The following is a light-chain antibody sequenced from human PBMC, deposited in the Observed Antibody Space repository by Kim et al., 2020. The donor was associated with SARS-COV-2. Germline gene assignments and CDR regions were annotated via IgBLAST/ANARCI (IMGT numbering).Light chain of an antibody. CDR2: RQH. Sequence: ALEKTATITGRGDSLLSYYATCYQQKPAQPPIVVIFRQHNRPSGIPDRFSASSSGNTASLPITGTHPGNEADYYCNSRYSNDTVVFGGGTQLTVL. J-gene: IGLJ2*01. CDR1: SLLSYY. CDR3: NSRYSNDTVV. V-gene: IGLV3-19*01.